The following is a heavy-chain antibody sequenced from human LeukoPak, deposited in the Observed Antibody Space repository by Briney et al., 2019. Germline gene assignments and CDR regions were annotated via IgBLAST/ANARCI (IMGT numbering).Heavy chain of an antibody. CDR3: ARSSGSSPCFDY. D-gene: IGHD3-10*01. V-gene: IGHV3-23*01. CDR1: GFTFSDYA. Sequence: GGSLRLSCAASGFTFSDYALGWVRQAPGRGLEWVATLGGSGAGTYYSDSVQGRFTISRDNSKNTLYLQMNSLRAEDTAVYYCARSSGSSPCFDYWGQGTLVTVSS. J-gene: IGHJ4*02. CDR2: LGGSGAGT.